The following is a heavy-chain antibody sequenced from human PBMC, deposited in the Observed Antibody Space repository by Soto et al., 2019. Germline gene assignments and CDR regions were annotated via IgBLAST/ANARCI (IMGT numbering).Heavy chain of an antibody. J-gene: IGHJ4*02. CDR3: VKDNVGVYCSGGSCYFDY. Sequence: DVQLVESGGGLIQPGESLRLSCAAFGLTISGKKYVAWVRQAPGKGLEWVSGISWDSGVIDYADSVRGRFTISRDNAKNSLYRQMTSLRAEDTALYYCVKDNVGVYCSGGSCYFDYWGKGSLVTVSS. D-gene: IGHD2-15*01. CDR2: ISWDSGVI. V-gene: IGHV3-9*01. CDR1: GLTISGKKY.